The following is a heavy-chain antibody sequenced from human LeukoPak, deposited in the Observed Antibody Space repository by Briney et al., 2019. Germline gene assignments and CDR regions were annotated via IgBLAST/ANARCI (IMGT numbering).Heavy chain of an antibody. Sequence: PSETLSLTCAVSGGSFSGYYWSWIRQPPGKGLEWIGEINHSGSTNYNPSLKSRVTISVDTSKNQFSLKLSSVTAADTAVYYCARHWRTYYYGSGSEGGYFDYWGQGTLVTVSS. CDR1: GGSFSGYY. D-gene: IGHD3-10*01. CDR2: INHSGST. J-gene: IGHJ4*02. V-gene: IGHV4-34*01. CDR3: ARHWRTYYYGSGSEGGYFDY.